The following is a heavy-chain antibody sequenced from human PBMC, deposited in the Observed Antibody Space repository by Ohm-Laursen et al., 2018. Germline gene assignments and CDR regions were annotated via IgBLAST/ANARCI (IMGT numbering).Heavy chain of an antibody. CDR3: ASEIAVARRWAFDI. V-gene: IGHV4-59*01. CDR2: IYYGST. D-gene: IGHD6-19*01. J-gene: IGHJ3*02. CDR1: GFSISNYY. Sequence: TLSLTCSVSGFSISNYYWSWVRQPPGKGLEWIGYIYYGSTTYNPSLNSRATISVDTSKNQFSLKLSSVTAADTAVYYCASEIAVARRWAFDIWGQGTMVTVSS.